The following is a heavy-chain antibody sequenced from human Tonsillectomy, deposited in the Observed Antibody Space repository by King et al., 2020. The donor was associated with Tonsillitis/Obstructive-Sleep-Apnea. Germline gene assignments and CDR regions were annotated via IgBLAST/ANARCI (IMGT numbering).Heavy chain of an antibody. CDR2: INPSSVGT. J-gene: IGHJ6*03. CDR1: GYTFTGYY. CDR3: ARGDDYGGNLNYMDV. V-gene: IGHV1-2*04. D-gene: IGHD4-23*01. Sequence: QLVQSGAEVKKPGASVKVSCKASGYTFTGYYMHWVRQAPGQGLEWRGCINPSSVGTNYAQKFQGWVTMTRDTSISTAYMELSRLRSDDTAVYYCARGDDYGGNLNYMDVWGKGTTVTVSS.